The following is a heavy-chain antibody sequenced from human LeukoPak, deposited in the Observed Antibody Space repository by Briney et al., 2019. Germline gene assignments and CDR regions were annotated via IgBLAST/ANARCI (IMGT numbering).Heavy chain of an antibody. D-gene: IGHD2-2*01. V-gene: IGHV4-31*03. CDR3: ARAPKQLLKYYYYYYYMDV. J-gene: IGHJ6*03. Sequence: SETLSLTCTVSGGSISSGGYYWSWVRQHPGKGLEWIGYIYYSGSTYYNPSLKSRVTISVDTSKNQFSLKLSSVTAADTAVYYCARAPKQLLKYYYYYYYMDVWGKGTTVTVSS. CDR2: IYYSGST. CDR1: GGSISSGGYY.